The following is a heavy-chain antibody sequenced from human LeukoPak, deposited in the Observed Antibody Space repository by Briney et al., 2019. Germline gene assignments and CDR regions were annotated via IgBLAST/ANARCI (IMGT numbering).Heavy chain of an antibody. Sequence: ASVKVSCKASGGTFSSYAIGWVRQAPGQGLEWMGWMNPNSGNTGYAQKFQGRVTITRNTSISTAYMELSSLRSEDTAVYYCAHEKYCSSTSCYHDAFDIWGQGTMVTVSS. D-gene: IGHD2-2*01. J-gene: IGHJ3*02. CDR1: GGTFSSYA. V-gene: IGHV1-8*03. CDR3: AHEKYCSSTSCYHDAFDI. CDR2: MNPNSGNT.